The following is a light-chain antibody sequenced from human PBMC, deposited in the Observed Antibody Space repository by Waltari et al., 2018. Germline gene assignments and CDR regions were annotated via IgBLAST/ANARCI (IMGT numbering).Light chain of an antibody. Sequence: QSALTQPASVSGSPGQSITISCTGSRSAVGNYNFVSCYQQHPDEAPKLVIYEGSKRPSGISIRFPGSKSGNTASLTISRLQAEDEADYYCCSYAGSRTPWVFGGGTRVTVL. CDR3: CSYAGSRTPWV. CDR1: RSAVGNYNF. V-gene: IGLV2-23*01. CDR2: EGS. J-gene: IGLJ3*02.